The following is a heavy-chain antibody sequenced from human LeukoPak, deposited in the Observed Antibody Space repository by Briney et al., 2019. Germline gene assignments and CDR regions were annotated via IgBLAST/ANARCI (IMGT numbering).Heavy chain of an antibody. J-gene: IGHJ2*01. V-gene: IGHV3-13*04. CDR2: IGSAGDT. CDR3: ARAEYFDL. Sequence: GGSLRLSCAASGFTFSSYDMHWVRQAPGKGLEWVSAIGSAGDTYYPGSVKGRFTISRVNAKNSLYLQLNSLRDGDTAVYYCARAEYFDLWGRGTLVTVSS. CDR1: GFTFSSYD.